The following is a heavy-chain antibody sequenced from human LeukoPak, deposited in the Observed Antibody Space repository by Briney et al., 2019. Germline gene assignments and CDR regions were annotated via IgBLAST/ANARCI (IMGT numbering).Heavy chain of an antibody. D-gene: IGHD3-10*02. Sequence: PSETLSLTCAVYGGSFSGYYWSWIRQPPGKGLEWTGEINHSGSTNYNPSLKSRVTISVDTSKNQFSLKLSSVTAADTAVYYCARGTKAVPYYYYGMDVWGQGTTVTVSS. V-gene: IGHV4-34*01. CDR1: GGSFSGYY. J-gene: IGHJ6*02. CDR3: ARGTKAVPYYYYGMDV. CDR2: INHSGST.